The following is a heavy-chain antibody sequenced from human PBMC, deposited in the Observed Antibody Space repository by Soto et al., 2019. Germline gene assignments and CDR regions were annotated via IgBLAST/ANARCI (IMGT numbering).Heavy chain of an antibody. CDR3: ARAVPDCSGGGCSRPNWFDP. J-gene: IGHJ5*02. CDR2: IYHSGST. Sequence: QLQLQESGSGLVKPSQTLSLTCAVSGGSISSGGYSWSWIRQPPGKGLEWIGYIYHSGSTYYNPSLKSRVTISVDRSKNQFSLKLSSVTAADTAVYYCARAVPDCSGGGCSRPNWFDPWGQGTLVTVSS. CDR1: GGSISSGGYS. D-gene: IGHD2-15*01. V-gene: IGHV4-30-2*01.